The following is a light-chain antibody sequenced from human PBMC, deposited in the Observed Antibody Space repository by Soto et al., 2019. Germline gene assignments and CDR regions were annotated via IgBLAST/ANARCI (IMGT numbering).Light chain of an antibody. CDR3: QQYGSSPGYT. Sequence: EIVLTQSPGTLSLSPGERATLSCRASQSVSSSYLAWYQQKPGQAPRLLIQDASSSATGIPDRFSGSGSGTDFTLTISRLEPEDFAVYYCQQYGSSPGYTFGQGTKLEIK. V-gene: IGKV3-20*01. CDR1: QSVSSSY. J-gene: IGKJ2*01. CDR2: DAS.